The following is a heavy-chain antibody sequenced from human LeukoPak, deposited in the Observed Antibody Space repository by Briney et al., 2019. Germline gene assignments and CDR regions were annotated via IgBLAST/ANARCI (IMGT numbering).Heavy chain of an antibody. J-gene: IGHJ6*03. D-gene: IGHD3-22*01. Sequence: SETLSLTCTVSGYSISSGYYWGWIRQPPGRGLEWIGSIYHSGSTNYNPSLKSRVTISVDTSKNQFSLKLSSVTAADTAVYYCARGSGVITRYYYYYYMDVWGKGTTVTISS. CDR2: IYHSGST. V-gene: IGHV4-38-2*02. CDR1: GYSISSGYY. CDR3: ARGSGVITRYYYYYYMDV.